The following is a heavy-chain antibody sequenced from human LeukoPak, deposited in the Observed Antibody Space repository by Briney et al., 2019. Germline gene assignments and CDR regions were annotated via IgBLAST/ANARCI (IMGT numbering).Heavy chain of an antibody. J-gene: IGHJ4*02. V-gene: IGHV3-23*01. Sequence: GGSLRLSCAASGFTFSSYAMSWVRQAPGKGLEWVSGIYGGAGSTYYADSVKGRFTISRDNSKNTLYLQMNSLRAEDTAVYYCAKDAGYYDNSYYYPAFDYWGQGTLVTVSS. CDR1: GFTFSSYA. CDR2: IYGGAGST. D-gene: IGHD3-22*01. CDR3: AKDAGYYDNSYYYPAFDY.